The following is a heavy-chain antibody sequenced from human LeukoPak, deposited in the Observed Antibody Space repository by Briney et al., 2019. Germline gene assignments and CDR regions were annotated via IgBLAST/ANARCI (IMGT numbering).Heavy chain of an antibody. CDR3: AKDRRSSARYFDY. V-gene: IGHV3-9*01. CDR2: ISWNSGSI. J-gene: IGHJ4*02. CDR1: GSPFVDNA. Sequence: PGGSRRPSGQALGSPFVDNAMNWARKLQGKGLGWVSGISWNSGSIGYADSVKGRFTISRDNAKNSLYLQMNSLRAEDTALYYCAKDRRSSARYFDYWGQGTLVTVSS.